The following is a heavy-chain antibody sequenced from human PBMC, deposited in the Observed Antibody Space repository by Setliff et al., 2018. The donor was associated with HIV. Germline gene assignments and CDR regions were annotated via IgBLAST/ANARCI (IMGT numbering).Heavy chain of an antibody. CDR3: ARVGQLLLGDYFYMDV. D-gene: IGHD2-2*01. CDR2: IYSSVST. J-gene: IGHJ6*03. V-gene: IGHV4-61*02. CDR1: GGSISSGSYY. Sequence: SETLSLTCTVSGGSISSGSYYWSWIRQPAGKGLEWIGRIYSSVSTNYNPSLKSRVTMSVDKSKNQFSLRLTSVTAADTAVYYCARVGQLLLGDYFYMDVWGKGTSVTV.